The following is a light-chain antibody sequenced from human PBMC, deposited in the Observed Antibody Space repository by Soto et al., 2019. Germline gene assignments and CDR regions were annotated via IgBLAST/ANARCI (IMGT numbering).Light chain of an antibody. CDR2: DAS. CDR1: ESIRTG. J-gene: IGKJ1*01. Sequence: DIQLTQSPSTLSASIVDRVIITRLASESIRTGLAWYQHKPGKAPKFLIYDASSLESGVPSRFSGSGSGTEFTLTISNLQPDDFATYFCQQYHNYPRTFGQGTKVDIK. CDR3: QQYHNYPRT. V-gene: IGKV1-5*01.